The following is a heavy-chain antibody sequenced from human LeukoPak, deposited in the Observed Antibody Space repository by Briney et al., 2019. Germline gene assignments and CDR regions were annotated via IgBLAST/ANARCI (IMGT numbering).Heavy chain of an antibody. Sequence: SETLSLTCTVSGGSISSYYWSWIRQPPGKGPEWIGYIYYSGSTNYNPSLKSRVTISVDTSKNQFSLKLSSVTAADTAVYYCASGATSWAHMDVWGKGTTVTVSS. CDR1: GGSISSYY. CDR2: IYYSGST. V-gene: IGHV4-59*01. D-gene: IGHD3-16*01. CDR3: ASGATSWAHMDV. J-gene: IGHJ6*03.